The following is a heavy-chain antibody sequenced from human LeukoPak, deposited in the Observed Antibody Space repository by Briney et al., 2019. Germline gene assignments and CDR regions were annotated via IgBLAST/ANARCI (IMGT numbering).Heavy chain of an antibody. Sequence: GGSLRLSCATSGFTFSSYWVTWVRQAPGKGLEWVANIKQDGSERHYMDSVMGRFTISRDNAKASLHLQMNSLTAEDTAVYYCARDDPYGYYDYWGQGTLVTVSS. V-gene: IGHV3-7*01. CDR3: ARDDPYGYYDY. J-gene: IGHJ4*02. D-gene: IGHD2-2*03. CDR1: GFTFSSYW. CDR2: IKQDGSER.